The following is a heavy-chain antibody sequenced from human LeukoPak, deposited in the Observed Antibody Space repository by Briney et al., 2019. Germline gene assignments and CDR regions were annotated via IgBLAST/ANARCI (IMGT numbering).Heavy chain of an antibody. V-gene: IGHV1-24*01. CDR2: FDPEDGET. CDR1: GYTLTELS. D-gene: IGHD6-19*01. CDR3: ATDLGLAVAGPHFQH. J-gene: IGHJ1*01. Sequence: ASVKVSCKVSGYTLTELSMHWVRQAPGKGLEWMGGFDPEDGETIYAQKFQGRVTMTEDASTDTAYMELSSLRSEDTAVYYCATDLGLAVAGPHFQHWGQGTLVTVSS.